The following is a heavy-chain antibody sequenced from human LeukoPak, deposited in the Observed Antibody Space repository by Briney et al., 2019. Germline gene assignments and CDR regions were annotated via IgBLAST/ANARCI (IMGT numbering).Heavy chain of an antibody. CDR1: GASISSGGYY. V-gene: IGHV4-31*03. Sequence: SETLSLTCTVSGASISSGGYYWSWIRQHPGKGLEWIGYNYYSGSTYYNPSLRSRVTISLDTSKNQFSLKLSSATAADTAVYYCARGGYGDYVLNWFDPWGQGTLVTVSS. CDR2: NYYSGST. J-gene: IGHJ5*02. D-gene: IGHD4-17*01. CDR3: ARGGYGDYVLNWFDP.